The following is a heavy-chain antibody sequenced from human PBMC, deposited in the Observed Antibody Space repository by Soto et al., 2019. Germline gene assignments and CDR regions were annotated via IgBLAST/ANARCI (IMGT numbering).Heavy chain of an antibody. V-gene: IGHV3-48*01. CDR1: GFTFSSYS. CDR2: ISSSSSTI. Sequence: EVQLVESGGGLVQPGGSLRLSCAASGFTFSSYSMNWVRQAPGKGLEWVSYISSSSSTIYYADSVKGRFTISRDNAKNSLYLQMNSLRAEDTAVYYCARDTPLYCSSTSCYRNFDYWGPGTLVTVSS. CDR3: ARDTPLYCSSTSCYRNFDY. J-gene: IGHJ4*02. D-gene: IGHD2-2*01.